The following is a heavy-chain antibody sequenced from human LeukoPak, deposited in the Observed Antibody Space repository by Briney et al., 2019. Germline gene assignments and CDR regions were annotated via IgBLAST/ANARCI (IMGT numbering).Heavy chain of an antibody. J-gene: IGHJ4*02. CDR3: ARGSLPAAPYFDY. Sequence: GGSLRLSCAASGFTFSSYGMHWVRQAPGKGLEWVAVIWYDGSNKYYADSVKGRFTISRDHSKNTLYLQMNSLRAEDTAVYYCARGSLPAAPYFDYWGQGTLVTVSS. CDR2: IWYDGSNK. V-gene: IGHV3-33*01. CDR1: GFTFSSYG. D-gene: IGHD2-2*01.